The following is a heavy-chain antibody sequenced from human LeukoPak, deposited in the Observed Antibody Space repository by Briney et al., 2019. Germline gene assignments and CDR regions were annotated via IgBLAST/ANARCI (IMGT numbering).Heavy chain of an antibody. V-gene: IGHV3-15*01. CDR3: TTDAHDYGDYVLDYGMDV. D-gene: IGHD4-17*01. J-gene: IGHJ6*02. Sequence: GGSLRLSCAASGFTFSIAWMSWVRRAAGKGLEWVGRIKSKTDGRTTDYAAHVKGRFTLSRDDSKNTLYLQMNSLKTEDTAVYYCTTDAHDYGDYVLDYGMDVWGQGTTVTVSS. CDR1: GFTFSIAW. CDR2: IKSKTDGRTT.